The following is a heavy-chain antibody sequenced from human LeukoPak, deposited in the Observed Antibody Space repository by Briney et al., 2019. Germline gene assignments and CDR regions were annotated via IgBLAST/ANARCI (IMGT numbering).Heavy chain of an antibody. CDR3: AGPYSSSSPHFDY. J-gene: IGHJ4*02. Sequence: EESLKISCKGSGYSFTSYWIGWVRQMPGKGLEWMGIIYPGDSDTRYSPSFQGQVTISADKSISTAYLQWSSLKASDTAMYYCAGPYSSSSPHFDYWGQGTLVTVSS. CDR2: IYPGDSDT. V-gene: IGHV5-51*01. D-gene: IGHD6-6*01. CDR1: GYSFTSYW.